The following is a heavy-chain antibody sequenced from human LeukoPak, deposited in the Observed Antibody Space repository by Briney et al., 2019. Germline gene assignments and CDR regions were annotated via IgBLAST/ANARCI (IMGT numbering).Heavy chain of an antibody. D-gene: IGHD2-15*01. V-gene: IGHV3-23*01. CDR2: ITGGGGST. J-gene: IGHJ4*02. CDR1: GFTFSSYA. CDR3: AKGSGGSRPYYFDC. Sequence: GGSLRLSCAASGFTFSSYAMSWVRQAPRQGLEWVLAITGGGGSTYYADSVKGRFTISRDNSKNTLYLEMNSLRAEDTAVYYCAKGSGGSRPYYFDCWGQGTLVTVSS.